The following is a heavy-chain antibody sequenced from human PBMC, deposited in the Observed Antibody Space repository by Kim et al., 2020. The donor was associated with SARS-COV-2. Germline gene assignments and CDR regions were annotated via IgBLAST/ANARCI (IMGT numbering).Heavy chain of an antibody. V-gene: IGHV1-2*02. J-gene: IGHJ4*02. CDR3: ATEGGIYGSGSYGLFDY. Sequence: FKGRVTMTRDTSISTAYMELSRLRSDDTAVYYCATEGGIYGSGSYGLFDYWGQGTLVTVSS. D-gene: IGHD3-10*01.